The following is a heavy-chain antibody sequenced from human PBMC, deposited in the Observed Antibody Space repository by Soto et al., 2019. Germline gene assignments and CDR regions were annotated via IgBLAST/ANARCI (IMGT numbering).Heavy chain of an antibody. CDR3: ATDLIGATTPDY. V-gene: IGHV3-15*07. Sequence: VQLVESGGGLVKPGGSLRLSCAASGFTFTNAWMNWVRQAPGKGLEWVGRIRSQSDGGTTDYVAPVNGRFTISREDSDYTLFLQMNTLITEDTAVYYCATDLIGATTPDYWCQGTLVIVSS. CDR2: IRSQSDGGTT. CDR1: GFTFTNAW. J-gene: IGHJ4*02. D-gene: IGHD5-12*01.